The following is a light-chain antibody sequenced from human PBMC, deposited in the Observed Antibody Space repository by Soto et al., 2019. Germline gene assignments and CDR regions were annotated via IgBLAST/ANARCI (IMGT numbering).Light chain of an antibody. CDR3: QQYYGTPYT. J-gene: IGKJ2*01. V-gene: IGKV4-1*01. CDR2: WAS. Sequence: EIVMTQSPDSLAVSLGERATINCKSSQSVLYSSNNKNYLAWYQQKPRQPPELLISWASTREFGVPDRFSGSGSGTDFTLTISSLQAEDVAVYYCQQYYGTPYTFGQVTKLEIK. CDR1: QSVLYSSNNKNY.